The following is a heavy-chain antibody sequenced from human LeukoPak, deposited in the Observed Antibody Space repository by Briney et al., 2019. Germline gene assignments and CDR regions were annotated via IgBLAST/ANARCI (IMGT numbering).Heavy chain of an antibody. CDR2: INSDGSST. J-gene: IGHJ4*02. Sequence: PGGSLRLSCAASGFTFNIYWMHWVRQAPGKGLVWVPHINSDGSSTTYADSVKGRFTISRDNAKNSLYLQMNSLRAEDTAVYYCARGRGDYDILTGYHPNWGQGTLVTVSS. V-gene: IGHV3-74*01. CDR1: GFTFNIYW. D-gene: IGHD3-9*01. CDR3: ARGRGDYDILTGYHPN.